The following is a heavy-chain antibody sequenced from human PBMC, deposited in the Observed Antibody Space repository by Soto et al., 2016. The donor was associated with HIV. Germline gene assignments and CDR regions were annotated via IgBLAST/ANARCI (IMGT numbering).Heavy chain of an antibody. V-gene: IGHV3-66*01. J-gene: IGHJ3*01. CDR3: ARGPYSSSWYAFDV. CDR1: GFTFSDAW. CDR2: IYSGGST. D-gene: IGHD6-13*01. Sequence: EVQLVESGGGLVKPGGSLRLSCAASGFTFSDAWMSWVRQAPGKGLEWVSVIYSGGSTYYADSVKGRFIISRDNSKNTLYLQMSSLRAEDTAVYYCARGPYSSSWYAFDVWGRGTMVTVSS.